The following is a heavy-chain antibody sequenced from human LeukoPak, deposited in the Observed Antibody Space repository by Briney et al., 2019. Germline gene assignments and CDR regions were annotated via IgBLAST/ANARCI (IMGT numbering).Heavy chain of an antibody. J-gene: IGHJ4*02. V-gene: IGHV7-4-1*02. Sequence: ASVKLSCEASGYTFTSYAMNWVRHAPAQGLEWMGWINTNTGNPTYAEGFTRRCVFSVDTSVSTAYLQISSLKAEDTALYYCSRDRTLFDYWGQGTLVTVSS. CDR1: GYTFTSYA. CDR2: INTNTGNP. CDR3: SRDRTLFDY.